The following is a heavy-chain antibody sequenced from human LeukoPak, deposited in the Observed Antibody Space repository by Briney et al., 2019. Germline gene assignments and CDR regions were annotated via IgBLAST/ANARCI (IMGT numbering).Heavy chain of an antibody. J-gene: IGHJ4*02. CDR2: INHSGST. V-gene: IGHV4-34*01. CDR3: ARETKYYYDSSGYLVY. D-gene: IGHD3-22*01. Sequence: SETLSLTCAVYGGSFSGYYRSWIRQPPGKGLEWIGEINHSGSTNYNPSLKSRVTISVDTSKNQFSLKLSSVTAADTAVYYCARETKYYYDSSGYLVYWGQGTLVTVSS. CDR1: GGSFSGYY.